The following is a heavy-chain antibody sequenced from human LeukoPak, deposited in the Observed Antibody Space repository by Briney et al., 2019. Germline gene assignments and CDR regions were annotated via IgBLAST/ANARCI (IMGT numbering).Heavy chain of an antibody. D-gene: IGHD5-24*01. V-gene: IGHV1-69*05. J-gene: IGHJ4*02. CDR3: ASRDGYNPWYYFDY. CDR1: GGTFSSYA. Sequence: GASVKVSCKASGGTFSSYAIGWVRQAPGQGLEWMGGIIPIFGTANYAQKFQGRVTITTDESTSTAYMELSSLRSEDTAVYYCASRDGYNPWYYFDYWGQGTLVTVSS. CDR2: IIPIFGTA.